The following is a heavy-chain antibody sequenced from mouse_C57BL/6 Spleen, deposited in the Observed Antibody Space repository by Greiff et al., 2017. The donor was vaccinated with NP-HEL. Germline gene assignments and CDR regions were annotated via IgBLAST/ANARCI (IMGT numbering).Heavy chain of an antibody. D-gene: IGHD1-1*01. J-gene: IGHJ2*01. Sequence: EVQLVESVAELVRPGASVKLSCTASGFNIKNTYMHWVKQRPEQGLEWIGRIDPANGNTKYAPKFQGKATITADTSSNTAYLQLSSLTSEDTAIYYCARDYGSSPYYFDYWGQGTTLTVSS. CDR3: ARDYGSSPYYFDY. CDR1: GFNIKNTY. CDR2: IDPANGNT. V-gene: IGHV14-3*01.